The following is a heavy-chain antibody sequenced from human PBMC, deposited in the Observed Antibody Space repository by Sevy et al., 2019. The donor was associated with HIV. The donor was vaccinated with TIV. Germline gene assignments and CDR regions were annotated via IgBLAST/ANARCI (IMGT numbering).Heavy chain of an antibody. V-gene: IGHV3-30*18. J-gene: IGHJ6*03. Sequence: GESLKISCEASGVTFSNFGFHWVRQAPGKGLEWVALISYEGVYKYYAESVKGRFTISRDNSKKTLYLQMDNLRLEDTAIYYCAQGEGSYGFAGYYYYYMDVWGKGTTVTVSS. D-gene: IGHD5-18*01. CDR1: GVTFSNFG. CDR3: AQGEGSYGFAGYYYYYMDV. CDR2: ISYEGVYK.